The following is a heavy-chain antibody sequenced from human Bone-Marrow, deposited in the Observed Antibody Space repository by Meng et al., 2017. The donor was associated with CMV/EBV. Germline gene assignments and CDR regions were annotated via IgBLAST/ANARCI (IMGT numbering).Heavy chain of an antibody. CDR2: IIPFFGPR. Sequence: CTASCGTFSSYAIRWVRPAPGQGLDWLGLIIPFFGPRTSAQNFQARFPIPADESTTTASMDLSSLRSEDTAVYYCARGWGGDQEAIDYWGQGTLVTVSS. J-gene: IGHJ4*02. CDR1: CGTFSSYA. V-gene: IGHV1-69*01. CDR3: ARGWGGDQEAIDY. D-gene: IGHD4-17*01.